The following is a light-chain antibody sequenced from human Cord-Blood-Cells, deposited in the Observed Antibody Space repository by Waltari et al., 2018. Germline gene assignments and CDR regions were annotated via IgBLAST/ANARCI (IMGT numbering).Light chain of an antibody. V-gene: IGKV3-11*01. CDR3: QQRSNWPST. CDR1: QNVSSY. CDR2: DSS. J-gene: IGKJ4*01. Sequence: EIVLTHSPATLSLSPGERANLSCRASQNVSSYLAWYQQKPGQPPRLLIYDSSNRATGIPARFSGSGSGTDFTLTISSLEPEDFAVYYCQQRSNWPSTFGGGTKVEIK.